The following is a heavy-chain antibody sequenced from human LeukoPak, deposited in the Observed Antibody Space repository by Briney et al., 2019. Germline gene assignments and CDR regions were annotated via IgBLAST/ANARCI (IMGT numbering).Heavy chain of an antibody. CDR2: ISSSSNYK. CDR3: ARGRMDDYGDYPDC. J-gene: IGHJ4*02. V-gene: IGHV3-21*01. Sequence: PGGSLRLSCAASGFTFSTYNMNWVRQAPGKGLEWVSSISSSSNYKYYADSVKGRFTISRDNAKNSLYLQMNGLRAEDTAVYYCARGRMDDYGDYPDCWGQGTLVTVSS. D-gene: IGHD4-17*01. CDR1: GFTFSTYN.